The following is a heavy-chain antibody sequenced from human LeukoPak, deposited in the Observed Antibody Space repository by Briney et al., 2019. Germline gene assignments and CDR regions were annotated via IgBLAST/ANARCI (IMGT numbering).Heavy chain of an antibody. CDR3: ARDGAFDI. J-gene: IGHJ3*02. CDR1: GYTFIDYY. V-gene: IGHV1-2*02. Sequence: ASVKVSCKASGYTFIDYYMHWVRQAPGQGLEWMGWINPNSDGTNYAQKFQGRVTMTRDTSISTAYMELSRLRSDDTAVYYCARDGAFDIWGQGTMVTVPS. CDR2: INPNSDGT.